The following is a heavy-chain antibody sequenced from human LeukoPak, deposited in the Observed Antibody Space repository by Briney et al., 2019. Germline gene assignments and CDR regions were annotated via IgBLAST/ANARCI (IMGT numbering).Heavy chain of an antibody. Sequence: SETLSLTCTVSGGPISSSSYYWGWIRQPPGKGLEWIGSIYYSGSTYYNPSLKSRVTISVDTSKNQFSLKLSSVTAADTAVYYCARHHLQNYYYYAMDVWGQGTTVTVSS. J-gene: IGHJ6*02. CDR1: GGPISSSSYY. CDR3: ARHHLQNYYYYAMDV. V-gene: IGHV4-39*01. D-gene: IGHD1-1*01. CDR2: IYYSGST.